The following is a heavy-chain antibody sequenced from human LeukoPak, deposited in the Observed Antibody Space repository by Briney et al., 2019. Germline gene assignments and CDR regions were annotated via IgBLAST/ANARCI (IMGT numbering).Heavy chain of an antibody. J-gene: IGHJ4*02. Sequence: SETLSLTCTVSGGSISSYYWSWIRQPPGKGLEWIGFIYYSGSTYYNPSLKSRVTISEDTSKNQFSLRLSSVTATDTAEYFCARHQMRYSYGTLFDYWGQGTLVTVSS. CDR1: GGSISSYY. V-gene: IGHV4-59*08. D-gene: IGHD5-18*01. CDR3: ARHQMRYSYGTLFDY. CDR2: IYYSGST.